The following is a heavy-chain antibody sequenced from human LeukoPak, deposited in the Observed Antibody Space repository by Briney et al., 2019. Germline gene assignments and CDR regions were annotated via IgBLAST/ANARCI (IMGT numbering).Heavy chain of an antibody. J-gene: IGHJ4*02. CDR2: FSASGGTT. Sequence: GGSLRLSCAASGFTFSRSAMNWVRQAPGKGLEWVSSFSASGGTTYYADSVKGRLTISRDNSKNTLSVQMNSLRAEDTAVYYCAKANYSGSYYFDSWGQGTLVTVSS. V-gene: IGHV3-23*01. CDR1: GFTFSRSA. D-gene: IGHD1-26*01. CDR3: AKANYSGSYYFDS.